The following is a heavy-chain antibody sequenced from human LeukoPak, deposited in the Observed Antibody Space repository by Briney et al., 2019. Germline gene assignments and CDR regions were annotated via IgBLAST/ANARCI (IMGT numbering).Heavy chain of an antibody. Sequence: GGSLRLSCAASGFTFTTYSMNWVRQAPGKGLEWVSSITSSSTSMYYADSVKGRFTISRDNAKNSLYLQMISLRAEDTAVYYCARTYYDILTGYNPYFDYWGQGTLVTVST. J-gene: IGHJ4*02. CDR1: GFTFTTYS. V-gene: IGHV3-21*01. D-gene: IGHD3-9*01. CDR2: ITSSSTSM. CDR3: ARTYYDILTGYNPYFDY.